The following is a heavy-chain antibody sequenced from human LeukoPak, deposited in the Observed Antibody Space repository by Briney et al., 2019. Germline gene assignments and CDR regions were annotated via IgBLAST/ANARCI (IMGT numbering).Heavy chain of an antibody. CDR3: ARTSGYYRTVDY. CDR1: GGSISSYY. CDR2: LYYSGST. V-gene: IGHV4-59*01. D-gene: IGHD3-22*01. J-gene: IGHJ4*02. Sequence: SETLSLTCTVSGGSISSYYWTWIRQPPGKGLEWIGSLYYSGSTNYNPSLKSRVTISVDTSKNQFSLKLSSVTAADTAVYYCARTSGYYRTVDYWGQGTLVTVSS.